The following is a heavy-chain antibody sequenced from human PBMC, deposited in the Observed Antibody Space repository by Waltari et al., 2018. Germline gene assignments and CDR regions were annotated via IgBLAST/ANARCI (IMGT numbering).Heavy chain of an antibody. D-gene: IGHD6-19*01. CDR3: ARGRIAVAGRMGNSGYYYYMDV. Sequence: QVQLVQSGAEVKKPGASVKVSCKAPGYTFTSYAMHWVRQAPGQRLEWMGWINAGNGNTKYSQEFQGRVTITRDTSASTAYMELSSLRSEDMAVYYCARGRIAVAGRMGNSGYYYYMDVWGKGTTVTVSS. CDR2: INAGNGNT. J-gene: IGHJ6*03. V-gene: IGHV1-3*03. CDR1: GYTFTSYA.